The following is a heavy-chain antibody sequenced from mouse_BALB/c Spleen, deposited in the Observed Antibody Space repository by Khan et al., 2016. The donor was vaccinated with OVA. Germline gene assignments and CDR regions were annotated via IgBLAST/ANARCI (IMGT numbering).Heavy chain of an antibody. V-gene: IGHV5-4*02. CDR2: ISDGGSYT. Sequence: EVELVESGGGLVKPGGSLKLSCAASGFSFSDYYMYWVRQTPAKRLEGVATISDGGSYTYYPDCVKGRFTISRDDIKNNLYLKLSSLKSEDTAMYYCARGFYGGRFTYWGQGTLVTVSA. CDR1: GFSFSDYY. J-gene: IGHJ3*01. D-gene: IGHD1-1*02. CDR3: ARGFYGGRFTY.